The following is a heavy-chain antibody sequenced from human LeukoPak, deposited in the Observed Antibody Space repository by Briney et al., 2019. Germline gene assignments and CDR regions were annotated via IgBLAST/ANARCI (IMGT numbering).Heavy chain of an antibody. Sequence: ASVRVSCTASGGTFSSYAMSWVRQAPGQGLEWMGGIIPIFGKANYAQKLKGRVTITGDKSTSTAYMELSSLRSEDTAVYYCARGGVIIPYALGPWGQGTLVTVSS. V-gene: IGHV1-69*06. CDR3: ARGGVIIPYALGP. D-gene: IGHD3-10*01. CDR1: GGTFSSYA. J-gene: IGHJ5*02. CDR2: IIPIFGKA.